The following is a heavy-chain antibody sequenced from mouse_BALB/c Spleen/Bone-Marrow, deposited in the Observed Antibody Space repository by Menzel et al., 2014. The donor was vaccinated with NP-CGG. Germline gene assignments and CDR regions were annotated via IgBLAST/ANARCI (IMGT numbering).Heavy chain of an antibody. CDR1: GFTFSSFG. J-gene: IGHJ4*01. Sequence: EVKLMESGGGLVQPGGSRKLSCAASGFTFSSFGIHWVRQAPEKGLEWVAYISSGSSTIYYADTVKGRFTISRDIPKNTLFLQMTSLRSEDTAMYYCAKAGMDYWGQGTSVTVSS. CDR3: AKAGMDY. CDR2: ISSGSSTI. D-gene: IGHD3-2*02. V-gene: IGHV5-17*02.